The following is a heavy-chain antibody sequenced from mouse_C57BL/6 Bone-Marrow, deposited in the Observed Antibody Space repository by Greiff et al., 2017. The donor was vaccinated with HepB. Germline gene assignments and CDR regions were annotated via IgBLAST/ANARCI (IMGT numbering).Heavy chain of an antibody. J-gene: IGHJ2*01. D-gene: IGHD2-10*01. Sequence: EVQLVESEGGLVQPGSSMKLSCTASGFTFSDYYMAWVRQVPEKGLEWVANINYDGSSTYYLDSLKSRFIISRDNAKNILYLQMSSLKSEDTATYYCARSTYYGLDYWGQGTTLTVSS. CDR2: INYDGSST. CDR3: ARSTYYGLDY. CDR1: GFTFSDYY. V-gene: IGHV5-16*01.